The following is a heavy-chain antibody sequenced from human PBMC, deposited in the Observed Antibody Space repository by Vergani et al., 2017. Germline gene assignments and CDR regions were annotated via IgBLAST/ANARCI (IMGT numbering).Heavy chain of an antibody. V-gene: IGHV4-61*02. CDR2: IYTSGST. D-gene: IGHD2-2*01. J-gene: IGHJ6*03. CDR1: GGPISRGSYY. CDR3: ARGESSTSALYYYYYYMDV. Sequence: QVQLQESGPGLVKPSQTLSLICSVSGGPISRGSYYWSWTRQPAGKGLEWIGRIYTSGSTIYNPSLKSRVTISVDTSKNQFSLNLSSVTAADTAVYYCARGESSTSALYYYYYYMDVWGKGTTVTVSS.